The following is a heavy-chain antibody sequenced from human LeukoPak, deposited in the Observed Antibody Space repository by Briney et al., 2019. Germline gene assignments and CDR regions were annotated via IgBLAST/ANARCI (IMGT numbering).Heavy chain of an antibody. Sequence: SETLSLTCTVSGGSISGSSYYWGWIRQPPGKGLEWIGYIYYSGSTNYNPSLKSRVTISVDTSKNQFSLKLSSVTAADTAVYYCARIRSNWFDPWGQGTLVTVSS. CDR1: GGSISGSSYY. V-gene: IGHV4-61*05. CDR3: ARIRSNWFDP. J-gene: IGHJ5*02. CDR2: IYYSGST.